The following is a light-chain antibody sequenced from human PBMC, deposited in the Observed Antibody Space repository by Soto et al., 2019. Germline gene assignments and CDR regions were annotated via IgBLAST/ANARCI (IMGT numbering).Light chain of an antibody. CDR1: QTVDGD. CDR3: LYYYGWPRT. J-gene: IGKJ1*01. V-gene: IGKV3-15*01. Sequence: VVMTQSPASLAVSPGERVTLACRASQTVDGDVAWYQQKPGQAPRLLISGASTRAAGIPDRFSGSGSGTEFTLTITSLQSDDFAVYFCLYYYGWPRTVGRGTKVDSK. CDR2: GAS.